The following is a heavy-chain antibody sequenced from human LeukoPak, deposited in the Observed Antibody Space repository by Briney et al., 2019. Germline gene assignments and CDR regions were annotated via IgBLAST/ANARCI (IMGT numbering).Heavy chain of an antibody. Sequence: SETLSLTCTVSGGSISSSSYYWGWIRQPPGKGLECIGSIYYSGSTYYNPSLKSRVTISVDTSKNQFSLKLSSVTAADTAVYYCVGGYDLSLFDYWGQGTLVTVSS. V-gene: IGHV4-39*07. CDR3: VGGYDLSLFDY. J-gene: IGHJ4*02. CDR2: IYYSGST. D-gene: IGHD5-12*01. CDR1: GGSISSSSYY.